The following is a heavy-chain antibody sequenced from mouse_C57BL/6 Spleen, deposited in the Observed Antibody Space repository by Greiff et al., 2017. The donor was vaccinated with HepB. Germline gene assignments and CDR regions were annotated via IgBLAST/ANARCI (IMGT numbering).Heavy chain of an antibody. CDR1: VYTFTGYW. J-gene: IGHJ4*01. CDR3: ARWGYAMDY. Sequence: VQVVASGAELMKPGASVKLSCKATVYTFTGYWIQWVNQRPGHGLEWIGEILLGSGTTNYNAKFKGKATFTADTSSNKAYIQLSSLTTEDSAIYYCARWGYAMDYWGQGTSVTVSS. CDR2: ILLGSGTT. V-gene: IGHV1-9*01.